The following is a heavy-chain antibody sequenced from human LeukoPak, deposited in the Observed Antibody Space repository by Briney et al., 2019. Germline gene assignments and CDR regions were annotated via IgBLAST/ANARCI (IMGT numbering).Heavy chain of an antibody. V-gene: IGHV3-66*01. Sequence: PGGSLRLSCAASGFTVSSNYMSWVRQAPGKGLEWVSVIYSGGSTYYADSVKGRFTISRDNSKNTLYLQMNSLRAEDTAVYYCARTQYCSSTSCYGDTSPLFDYWGQGTLVTVSS. J-gene: IGHJ4*02. CDR1: GFTVSSNY. D-gene: IGHD2-2*01. CDR2: IYSGGST. CDR3: ARTQYCSSTSCYGDTSPLFDY.